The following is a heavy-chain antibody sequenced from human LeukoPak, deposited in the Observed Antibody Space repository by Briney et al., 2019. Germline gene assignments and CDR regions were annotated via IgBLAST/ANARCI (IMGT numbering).Heavy chain of an antibody. V-gene: IGHV3-23*01. CDR1: GFTFSSYA. CDR2: ISGSGGST. CDR3: AKDRLTVTTPGFDY. Sequence: GGSLRLSCAASGFTFSSYAMSWVLQAPGKGLEWVSAISGSGGSTYYADSVKGRFTIPRDNSKNTLYLQMNSLRAEDTAVYYCAKDRLTVTTPGFDYWGQGTLVTVSS. D-gene: IGHD4-17*01. J-gene: IGHJ4*02.